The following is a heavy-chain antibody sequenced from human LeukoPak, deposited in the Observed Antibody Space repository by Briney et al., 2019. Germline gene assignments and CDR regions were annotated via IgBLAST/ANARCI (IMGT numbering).Heavy chain of an antibody. Sequence: ASVKVSCKASRYTFTGYYIHWVRQAPGQGLEWMGWIHPNSGGTNFAQKFQGRVTMTRDSSISTAYMEVSSLRSDDTAVYYCARAPAGGPLRFFDYWGQGTLVTVSS. J-gene: IGHJ4*02. CDR2: IHPNSGGT. CDR1: RYTFTGYY. V-gene: IGHV1-2*02. D-gene: IGHD3-3*01. CDR3: ARAPAGGPLRFFDY.